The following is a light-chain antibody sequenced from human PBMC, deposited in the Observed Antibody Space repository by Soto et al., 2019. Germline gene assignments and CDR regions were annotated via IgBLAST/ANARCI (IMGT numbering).Light chain of an antibody. Sequence: EMVMTQSPATLSVSPGERATLSCRASQYISNTLAWYQQKPGQAPRLLIYGASTRATGIPARFSGSGSGTEFTLSISSLQSEDFAAYYCHHYNNWPPWTFGQGTKVEI. CDR1: QYISNT. V-gene: IGKV3-15*01. CDR3: HHYNNWPPWT. CDR2: GAS. J-gene: IGKJ1*01.